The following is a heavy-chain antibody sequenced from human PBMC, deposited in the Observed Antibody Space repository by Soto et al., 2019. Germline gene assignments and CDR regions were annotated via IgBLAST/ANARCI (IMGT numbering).Heavy chain of an antibody. V-gene: IGHV3-30-3*01. CDR2: ISYDGSNK. Sequence: QVQLVESGGGVVQPGRSLRLSCAASGFTFSSYAMHWVRQAPGKGLEWVAVISYDGSNKYYADSVKGRFTISRDNSKNTLYLQMNSLRAEDTAVYYCARSALAPRGYYYDSSGYPDYWGQGTLVTVSS. D-gene: IGHD3-22*01. CDR3: ARSALAPRGYYYDSSGYPDY. J-gene: IGHJ4*02. CDR1: GFTFSSYA.